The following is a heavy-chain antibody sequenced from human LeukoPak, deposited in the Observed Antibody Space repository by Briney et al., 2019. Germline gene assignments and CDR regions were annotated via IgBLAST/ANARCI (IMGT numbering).Heavy chain of an antibody. Sequence: GGSLRLSCAASGFTFSSYAMHWVRQASGKGLEWVAVISYDGSNKYYADSVKGRFTISRDNSKNTLYLQMNSLRAEDTAVYYCATPMVRGVPYRGQGTLVTVSS. CDR3: ATPMVRGVPY. D-gene: IGHD3-10*01. CDR2: ISYDGSNK. V-gene: IGHV3-30-3*01. J-gene: IGHJ4*02. CDR1: GFTFSSYA.